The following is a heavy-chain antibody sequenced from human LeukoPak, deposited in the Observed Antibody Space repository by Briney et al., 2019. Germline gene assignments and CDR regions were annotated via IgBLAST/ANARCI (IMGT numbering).Heavy chain of an antibody. CDR3: AKDRGSTSFDP. D-gene: IGHD2-2*01. CDR2: ISGSGGTT. V-gene: IGHV3-23*01. Sequence: GGSLRLSCAASGFTFANYVLTWVRQTPGKGLEWVSAISGSGGTTYYADSVKGRFTISRDNSKNTLYLQMNSLRAEDTAVYYCAKDRGSTSFDPWGQGTLVTVSP. CDR1: GFTFANYV. J-gene: IGHJ5*02.